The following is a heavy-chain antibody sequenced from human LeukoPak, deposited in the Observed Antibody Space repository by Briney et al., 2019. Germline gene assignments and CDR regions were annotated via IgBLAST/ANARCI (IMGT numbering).Heavy chain of an antibody. D-gene: IGHD3-16*01. V-gene: IGHV4-59*01. CDR2: IYYSGST. Sequence: SETLSLTCSVSGGSISSYYWSWIRQPPGKGLEWIGYIYYSGSTNYNPSLKSRVTISVDTSKNQFSLKLSSVTAADTAVYYCARETSQKGAHYMDVWGKGTTITISS. CDR1: GGSISSYY. J-gene: IGHJ6*03. CDR3: ARETSQKGAHYMDV.